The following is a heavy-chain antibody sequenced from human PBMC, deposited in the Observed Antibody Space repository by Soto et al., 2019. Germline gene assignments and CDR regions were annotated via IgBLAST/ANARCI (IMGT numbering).Heavy chain of an antibody. CDR3: ARDLEMATITPFGY. V-gene: IGHV3-7*03. J-gene: IGHJ4*02. CDR1: GFTFSSYW. Sequence: GGSLRLSCAASGFTFSSYWMSWVRQAPGKGLEWVANIKQDGSEKYYVDSVKGRFTISRDNAKNSLYLQMNSLGAEDTAVYYCARDLEMATITPFGYWGQGTLVTVSS. CDR2: IKQDGSEK. D-gene: IGHD5-12*01.